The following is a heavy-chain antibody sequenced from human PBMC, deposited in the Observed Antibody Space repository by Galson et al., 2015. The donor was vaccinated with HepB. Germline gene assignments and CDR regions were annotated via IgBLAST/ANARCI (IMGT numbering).Heavy chain of an antibody. V-gene: IGHV4-39*01. CDR1: GDSITSSNHY. D-gene: IGHD3-10*01. CDR3: ARHQSERGFPHYFDF. J-gene: IGHJ4*02. Sequence: ETLSLTCAVSGDSITSSNHYWGWIRQPPGKGLEWIGSLYDGGDIYYNPSLKSRLSISVVTSSNHLILQMSSVTAADTGIYFCARHQSERGFPHYFDFWGQGALVTVSS. CDR2: LYDGGDI.